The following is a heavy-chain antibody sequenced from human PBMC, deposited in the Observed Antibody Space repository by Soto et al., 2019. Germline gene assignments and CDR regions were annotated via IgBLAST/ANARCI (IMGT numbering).Heavy chain of an antibody. D-gene: IGHD3-10*01. V-gene: IGHV4-61*01. CDR3: ARLVYDTRLNYMYFDF. CDR1: GGSVSSGSYY. Sequence: SETLSLTCTVSGGSVSSGSYYWTWVRQTPQRGLEYIGEIFHDGTANYYPSFERRVAISVDTSKNQFSLKLTSVTAADTAIYFCARLVYDTRLNYMYFDFWGQGALVTVSS. J-gene: IGHJ4*02. CDR2: IFHDGTA.